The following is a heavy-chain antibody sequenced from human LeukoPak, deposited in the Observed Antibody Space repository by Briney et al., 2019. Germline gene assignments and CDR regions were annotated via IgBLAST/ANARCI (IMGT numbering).Heavy chain of an antibody. CDR2: IYPVDSDT. J-gene: IGHJ5*02. V-gene: IGHV5-51*01. CDR1: GYSFTSYW. Sequence: GESLKISCKGSGYSFTSYWIGWVRQMPGKGLEWMGNIYPVDSDTRYSPSFQGQVTISADQSISTAYLQWSSLKASDTAMYYCARADYGDSPWFDPWGQGTLVTVSS. CDR3: ARADYGDSPWFDP. D-gene: IGHD4-17*01.